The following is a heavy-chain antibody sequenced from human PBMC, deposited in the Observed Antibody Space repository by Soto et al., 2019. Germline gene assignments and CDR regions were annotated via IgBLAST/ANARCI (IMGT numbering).Heavy chain of an antibody. CDR3: ARDSGGYYDSSGYYYGYYYGMDV. Sequence: PSETLSLTCTVSGGSVSSGSYYWSWIRQPPGKGLEWIGYIYYSGSTNYNPSLKSRVTISVDTSKNQFSLKLSSVTAADTAVYYCARDSGGYYDSSGYYYGYYYGMDVWGQGTTVTVS. D-gene: IGHD3-22*01. CDR2: IYYSGST. CDR1: GGSVSSGSYY. V-gene: IGHV4-61*01. J-gene: IGHJ6*02.